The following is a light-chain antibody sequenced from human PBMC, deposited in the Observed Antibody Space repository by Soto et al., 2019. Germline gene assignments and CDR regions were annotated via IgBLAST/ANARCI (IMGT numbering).Light chain of an antibody. CDR3: QQSYSRHPTWT. Sequence: DIQMTQSPSSLSASVGDRVTITCRASRSISSYLNWYQQKPGKAPKLLIYAASSLQSGVPSRVSGSGSGTEFTLTISSLQPEDFATYYCQQSYSRHPTWTFGQGTKVEIK. V-gene: IGKV1-39*01. CDR1: RSISSY. J-gene: IGKJ1*01. CDR2: AAS.